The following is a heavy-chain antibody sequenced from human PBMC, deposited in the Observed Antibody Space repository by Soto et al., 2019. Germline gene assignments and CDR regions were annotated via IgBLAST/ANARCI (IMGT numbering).Heavy chain of an antibody. D-gene: IGHD3-16*02. CDR1: GYSFTNYW. J-gene: IGHJ6*02. CDR3: ARPRAGSYRLDYYGMDV. CDR2: IYPGDSDA. Sequence: GESLKISCNGSGYSFTNYWIAWVRQMPGKGLEWMGIIYPGDSDARYSPSFQGQVTISAAKSISTAYLQWSGLKASDTAMYYCARPRAGSYRLDYYGMDVWGQGTRVTVSS. V-gene: IGHV5-51*01.